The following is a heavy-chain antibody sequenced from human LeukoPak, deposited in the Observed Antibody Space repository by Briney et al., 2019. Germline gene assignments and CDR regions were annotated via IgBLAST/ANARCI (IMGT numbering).Heavy chain of an antibody. J-gene: IGHJ4*02. Sequence: SVKVSCKASGGTFSSYAISWVRQAPGQGLEWMARIIPILGIANYAQKFQGRVTITADKSTSTAYMELSSLRSEDTAVYYCARGQRGSFYTSDYWGQGTLVTVSS. CDR1: GGTFSSYA. CDR3: ARGQRGSFYTSDY. D-gene: IGHD1-26*01. V-gene: IGHV1-69*04. CDR2: IIPILGIA.